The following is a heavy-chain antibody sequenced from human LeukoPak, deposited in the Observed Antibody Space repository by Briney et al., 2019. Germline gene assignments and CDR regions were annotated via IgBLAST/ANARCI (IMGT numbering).Heavy chain of an antibody. V-gene: IGHV3-30*03. CDR2: ISYDGSNK. J-gene: IGHJ4*02. Sequence: PGGSLRLSCAASGFTFSSYGMHWVRQAPGKGLEWVAVISYDGSNKYYADSVKGRFTVSRDNSKNTLYVQMNSLRDEDTAVYYCARGGDSSSWYYYFDYWGQGTLVTVPS. CDR1: GFTFSSYG. D-gene: IGHD6-13*01. CDR3: ARGGDSSSWYYYFDY.